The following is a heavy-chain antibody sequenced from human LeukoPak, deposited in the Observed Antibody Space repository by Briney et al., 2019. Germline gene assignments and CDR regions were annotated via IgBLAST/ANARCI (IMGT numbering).Heavy chain of an antibody. D-gene: IGHD6-13*01. V-gene: IGHV7-4-1*02. CDR2: INTNTGNP. Sequence: ASVKVSCKASGGTFSNYAISWVRQAPGQGLEWMGWINTNTGNPTYAQGFTGRFVFSLDTSVSTAYLQISSLKAEDTAVYYCARARLRQQLIGGLGYWGQGTLVTVSS. CDR3: ARARLRQQLIGGLGY. J-gene: IGHJ4*02. CDR1: GGTFSNYA.